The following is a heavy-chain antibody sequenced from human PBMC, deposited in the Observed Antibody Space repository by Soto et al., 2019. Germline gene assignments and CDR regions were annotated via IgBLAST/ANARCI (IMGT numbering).Heavy chain of an antibody. CDR1: GGSISSGGYY. J-gene: IGHJ5*02. CDR3: ARDPAP. Sequence: QVQLQESGPGLVKPSQTLSLTCTVSGGSISSGGYYWSWIRQHPGKGLEWIGYIHNSGSTYYNPSFKNRVTISADTSKNLVSLKLSSGTAADTAVYYCARDPAPWGQGTLVTVSS. CDR2: IHNSGST. V-gene: IGHV4-31*03.